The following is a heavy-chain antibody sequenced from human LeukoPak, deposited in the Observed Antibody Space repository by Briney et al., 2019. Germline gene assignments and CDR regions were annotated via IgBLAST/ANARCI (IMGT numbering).Heavy chain of an antibody. Sequence: SLTCTVSGGSISSSNYYWGWIRQPPGKGLEXIGSIFYSGSTYYNPSFKSRVTISVDTSNNQFSLKLSSVTAADTAVYYCARPDWRGPXMXFDPWGQGTLVTVXS. D-gene: IGHD3/OR15-3a*01. J-gene: IGHJ5*02. CDR3: ARPDWRGPXMXFDP. V-gene: IGHV4-39*01. CDR1: GGSISSSNYY. CDR2: IFYSGST.